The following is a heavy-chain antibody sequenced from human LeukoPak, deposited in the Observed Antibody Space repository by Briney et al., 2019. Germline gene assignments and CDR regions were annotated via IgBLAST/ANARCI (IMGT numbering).Heavy chain of an antibody. CDR3: ARDLWYRTGEWELGFQGYYYMDV. Sequence: GASVKVSCKASGYTFTGYYMHWVRQAPGQGLEWMGWINPNSGGTNYAQKFQGRVTMTRDTSISTAYMELSRLRSDDTAVYYCARDLWYRTGEWELGFQGYYYMDVWGKGTTVTISS. D-gene: IGHD1-26*01. CDR1: GYTFTGYY. J-gene: IGHJ6*03. V-gene: IGHV1-2*02. CDR2: INPNSGGT.